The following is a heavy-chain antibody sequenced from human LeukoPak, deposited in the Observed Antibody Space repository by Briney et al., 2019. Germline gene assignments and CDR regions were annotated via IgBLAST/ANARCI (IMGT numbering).Heavy chain of an antibody. Sequence: SETLSLTCTVSGYSISTGYYWDWIRQPPGKGLEWIGYIYYSGSTNYNPSLKSRVTISVDTSKNQFSLKLSSVTAADTAVYYCARDYYHRGWDAFDIWGQGTMVTVSS. CDR2: IYYSGST. J-gene: IGHJ3*02. CDR3: ARDYYHRGWDAFDI. V-gene: IGHV4-38-2*02. D-gene: IGHD3-10*01. CDR1: GYSISTGYY.